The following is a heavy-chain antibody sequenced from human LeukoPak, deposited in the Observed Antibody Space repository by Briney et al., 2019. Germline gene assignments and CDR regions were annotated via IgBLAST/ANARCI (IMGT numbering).Heavy chain of an antibody. CDR3: AKGGAFDRYCSGGSCYTDF. CDR1: GFTFSSYA. D-gene: IGHD2-15*01. CDR2: ISGSGTST. Sequence: PGGSLRLSCAASGFTFSSYAMNWVRQAPGKGLEWVSGISGSGTSTYYADSVKGRFTISRDNSENTLFLQMNSLRAEDTAVYYCAKGGAFDRYCSGGSCYTDFWGQGTLVTVSS. V-gene: IGHV3-23*01. J-gene: IGHJ4*02.